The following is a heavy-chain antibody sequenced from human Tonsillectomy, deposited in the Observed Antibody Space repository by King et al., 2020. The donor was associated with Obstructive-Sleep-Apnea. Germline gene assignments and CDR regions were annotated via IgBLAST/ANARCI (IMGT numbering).Heavy chain of an antibody. CDR3: AKSPPMDARFLGMDV. CDR1: GYSFSAYW. D-gene: IGHD3-3*01. Sequence: EVQLVQSGAEVKKPGESLKISCKGSGYSFSAYWIAWVRQMPGKGLEWMGMIDPSDSDTRYSPSFQGQVTISVDKSITTAYLQWSSLKASDTAMYYCAKSPPMDARFLGMDVWGQGTTVTVSS. V-gene: IGHV5-51*01. CDR2: IDPSDSDT. J-gene: IGHJ6*02.